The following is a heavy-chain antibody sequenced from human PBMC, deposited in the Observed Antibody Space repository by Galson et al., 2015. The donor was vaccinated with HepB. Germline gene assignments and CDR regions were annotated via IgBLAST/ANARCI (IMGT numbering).Heavy chain of an antibody. D-gene: IGHD6-13*01. CDR2: IIPIFGTA. Sequence: SVKVSCKASGGTFSSYAISWVRQAPGQGLEWMGGIIPIFGTANYAQKFQGRVTITADESTSTAYMELSSLRSEDTAVYYCARENEDQSSSWYKKQNWVHPWGQGTLVPVSS. V-gene: IGHV1-69*13. J-gene: IGHJ5*02. CDR3: ARENEDQSSSWYKKQNWVHP. CDR1: GGTFSSYA.